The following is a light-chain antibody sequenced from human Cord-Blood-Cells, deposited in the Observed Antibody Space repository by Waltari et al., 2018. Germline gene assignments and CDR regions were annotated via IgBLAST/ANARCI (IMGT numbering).Light chain of an antibody. V-gene: IGKV3-20*01. J-gene: IGKJ2*01. CDR2: GAS. CDR3: QQYGSSYT. Sequence: EIVLTQSPGTLSLSPGERATLSCRASQSVSSSYLAWYQQKPGQAPRLLIYGASSRSTGSPDMFSGSWSGTDFTLTISRLEPEDFAVYYCQQYGSSYTFGQGTKLEIK. CDR1: QSVSSSY.